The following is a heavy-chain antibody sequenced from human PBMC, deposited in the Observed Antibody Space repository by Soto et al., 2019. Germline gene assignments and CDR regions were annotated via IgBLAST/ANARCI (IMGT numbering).Heavy chain of an antibody. V-gene: IGHV4-59*01. CDR1: GGSISSYY. Sequence: QVQLQESGPGLVKPSETLSLTCTVSGGSISSYYWSWIRQPPGKGLEWIGYIYYSGSTNYNPSLKRRVTISVDTSKNQFTLKLSSLTAADTAVYYCARTYYGFWSGYYYYYYMDVWGKGTTVTVSS. CDR2: IYYSGST. CDR3: ARTYYGFWSGYYYYYYMDV. J-gene: IGHJ6*03. D-gene: IGHD3-3*01.